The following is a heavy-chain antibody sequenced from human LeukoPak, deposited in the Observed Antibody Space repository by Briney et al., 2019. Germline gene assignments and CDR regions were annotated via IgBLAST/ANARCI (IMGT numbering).Heavy chain of an antibody. CDR3: ARDFAYSSSWGVNDY. CDR2: INANSGGT. Sequence: ASVKVSCRASGYTFTGYYMHWVRQAPGQGLEWMGWINANSGGTNYAQKFQGRVTMTRGTSISTAYMELSRLRSDDTAVYYCARDFAYSSSWGVNDYWGQGTLVTVSS. V-gene: IGHV1-2*02. CDR1: GYTFTGYY. D-gene: IGHD6-13*01. J-gene: IGHJ4*02.